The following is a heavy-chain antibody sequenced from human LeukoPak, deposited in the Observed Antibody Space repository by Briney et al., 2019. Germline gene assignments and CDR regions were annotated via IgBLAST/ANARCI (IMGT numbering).Heavy chain of an antibody. CDR2: ISGSGGST. J-gene: IGHJ4*02. CDR1: GFTFSSYA. Sequence: TGGSLRLSCAASGFTFSSYAMNWVRQASGKGLEWVSAISGSGGSTYYADSVKGRFTISRDNSKNTLYLQMNSLRAEDTAVYYCANHYCESPLYYFDYWGQGTLVTVSS. V-gene: IGHV3-23*01. D-gene: IGHD3-22*01. CDR3: ANHYCESPLYYFDY.